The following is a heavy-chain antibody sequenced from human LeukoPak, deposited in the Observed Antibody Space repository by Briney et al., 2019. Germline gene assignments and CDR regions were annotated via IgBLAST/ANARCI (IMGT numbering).Heavy chain of an antibody. V-gene: IGHV7-4-1*02. D-gene: IGHD3-10*01. Sequence: ASVKVSCKASGYIFTTYAMNWVRQAPGQGLEWMGWINTNTGNPTYAQGFTGRFVFSLDTSVTTAYLEISSLKADDTAVYYYARDRGGGSYSVQFDPWGQGTLVTVSS. J-gene: IGHJ5*02. CDR1: GYIFTTYA. CDR2: INTNTGNP. CDR3: ARDRGGGSYSVQFDP.